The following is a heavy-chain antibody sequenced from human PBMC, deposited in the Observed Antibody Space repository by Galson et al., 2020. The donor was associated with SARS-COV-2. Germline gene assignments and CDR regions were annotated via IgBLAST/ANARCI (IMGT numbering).Heavy chain of an antibody. D-gene: IGHD6-19*01. CDR1: GFTFNIYA. CDR3: ARDMNGMAGAFDF. J-gene: IGHJ3*01. Sequence: GGSLRLSCAASGFTFNIYAIHWVRQAPGTGLEWVAVISYDGLNTYYADSVRGRITVSRDNSKNTLYLQMNSLRAEDTAVYYCARDMNGMAGAFDFWGQGTLVTVSA. V-gene: IGHV3-30*04. CDR2: ISYDGLNT.